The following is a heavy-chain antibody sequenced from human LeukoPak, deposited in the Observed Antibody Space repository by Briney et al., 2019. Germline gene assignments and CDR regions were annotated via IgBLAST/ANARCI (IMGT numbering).Heavy chain of an antibody. Sequence: GSLRLSCSASGFTFSSYAMHWVRQAPGKGLEYVSGIISNGGSTYYADSVKGRFTTSRDNSKNTLYLQMSSLRAEDTAVYYCVKVLTGYYYYFDSWGQGTLVTVSS. CDR2: IISNGGST. D-gene: IGHD3-9*01. CDR3: VKVLTGYYYYFDS. CDR1: GFTFSSYA. J-gene: IGHJ4*02. V-gene: IGHV3-64D*06.